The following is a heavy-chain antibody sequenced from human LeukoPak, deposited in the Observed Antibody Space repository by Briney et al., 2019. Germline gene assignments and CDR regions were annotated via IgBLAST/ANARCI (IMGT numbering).Heavy chain of an antibody. J-gene: IGHJ4*02. Sequence: ASVKVSCKASGYTFTGYYMHWVRQAPGQGHEWMGRINPNSGGTNYAQKFQGRVTMTRDTSISTAYMELSRLRSDDTAVYYCARDSTTNYDFWSGYYHVGFDYWGQGTLVTVSS. V-gene: IGHV1-2*06. D-gene: IGHD3-3*01. CDR3: ARDSTTNYDFWSGYYHVGFDY. CDR1: GYTFTGYY. CDR2: INPNSGGT.